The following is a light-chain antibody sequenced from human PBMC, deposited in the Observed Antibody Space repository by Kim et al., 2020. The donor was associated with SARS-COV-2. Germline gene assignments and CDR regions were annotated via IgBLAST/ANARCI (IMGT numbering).Light chain of an antibody. V-gene: IGKV3-20*01. Sequence: SPGEGANLSCRASQSVSRNFLAWYQQTPGQAPRLVIYGASNRATGIPDRFSGSGSGTDFTLTISRLEPEDFAVYYCQQYGSTPYTFGQGTKLEI. CDR3: QQYGSTPYT. J-gene: IGKJ2*01. CDR2: GAS. CDR1: QSVSRNF.